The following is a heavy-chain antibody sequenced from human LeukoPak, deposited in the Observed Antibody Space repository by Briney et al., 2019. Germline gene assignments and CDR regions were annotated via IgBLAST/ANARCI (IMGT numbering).Heavy chain of an antibody. CDR3: ARQGAPTAMVDNYYMDV. V-gene: IGHV4-34*01. D-gene: IGHD5-18*01. CDR2: INHSGST. J-gene: IGHJ6*03. CDR1: GGSFGGYY. Sequence: SETLSLTCAVYGGSFGGYYWSWIRQPPGKGLEWSGEINHSGSTNYNPSLKSRVTISVDTSKNQFSLKLSSVTAADTAVYYCARQGAPTAMVDNYYMDVWGKGTTVTVSS.